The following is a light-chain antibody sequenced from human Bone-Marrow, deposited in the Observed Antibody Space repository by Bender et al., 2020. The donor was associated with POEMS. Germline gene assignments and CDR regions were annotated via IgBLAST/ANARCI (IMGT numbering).Light chain of an antibody. CDR2: EVS. Sequence: QSALTQPASVSGSPGQSITISCTGTSSDVGSYNYVSWYQQHPGKAPKLMIFEVSNRPSGVSDRFSGSKSGNTASLTIFGLQAEDEADYYCSSYSSSSTMWLFGGGTKLTVL. CDR1: SSDVGSYNY. J-gene: IGLJ3*02. CDR3: SSYSSSSTMWL. V-gene: IGLV2-14*01.